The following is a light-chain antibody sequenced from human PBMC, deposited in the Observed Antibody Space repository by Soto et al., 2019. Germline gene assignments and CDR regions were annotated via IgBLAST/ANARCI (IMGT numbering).Light chain of an antibody. V-gene: IGLV2-14*01. J-gene: IGLJ1*01. Sequence: QSALTQPASVSGSPGQSINISCTGTSSDVGAYNYVSWYQHHPGKVPKLLIYEVTNRPSGVSDRFSGSKSGNTASLTISGLQAEDEADYYCSSKRDSSTLFVFGTGTKLTVL. CDR2: EVT. CDR1: SSDVGAYNY. CDR3: SSKRDSSTLFV.